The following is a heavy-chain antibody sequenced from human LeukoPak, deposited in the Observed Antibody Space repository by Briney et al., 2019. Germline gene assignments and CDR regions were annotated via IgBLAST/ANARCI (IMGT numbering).Heavy chain of an antibody. V-gene: IGHV3-53*01. Sequence: GGSLRLSCAASGFTFSSYAMSWVRQAPGKGLEWVSVIYSVGGTYYADSVRGRFTVSRDNSKNTLYLQLNSLRAEDTAVYYCARGEDYGDYFDYWGQGTLVTVSS. CDR3: ARGEDYGDYFDY. D-gene: IGHD4-17*01. CDR1: GFTFSSYA. CDR2: IYSVGGT. J-gene: IGHJ4*02.